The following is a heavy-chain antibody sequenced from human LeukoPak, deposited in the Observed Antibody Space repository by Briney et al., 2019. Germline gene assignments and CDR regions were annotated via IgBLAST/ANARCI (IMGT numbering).Heavy chain of an antibody. CDR1: GGTFSSYA. V-gene: IGHV1-69*05. J-gene: IGHJ5*02. Sequence: SVKVSCKASGGTFSSYAISWVRQAPGQGLEWIGRIIPIFGTANYAQKFQGRVTITTDESTSTAYMELSSLRSEDTAVYYCARGGDYDFWSGYINWFDPWGQGTLVTVSS. CDR2: IIPIFGTA. CDR3: ARGGDYDFWSGYINWFDP. D-gene: IGHD3-3*01.